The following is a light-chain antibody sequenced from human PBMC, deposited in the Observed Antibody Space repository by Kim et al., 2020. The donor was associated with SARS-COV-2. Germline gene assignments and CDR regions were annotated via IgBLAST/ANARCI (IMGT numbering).Light chain of an antibody. Sequence: AAVGDRVTITCRASQGSSKYLAWYQQKPGKVPKLLIYAASTLQSGVPSRFSGSGSGTDFTLTISSLQPEDVATYYCQKYNSAPRTFVQGTKVDIK. CDR3: QKYNSAPRT. J-gene: IGKJ1*01. CDR2: AAS. CDR1: QGSSKY. V-gene: IGKV1-27*01.